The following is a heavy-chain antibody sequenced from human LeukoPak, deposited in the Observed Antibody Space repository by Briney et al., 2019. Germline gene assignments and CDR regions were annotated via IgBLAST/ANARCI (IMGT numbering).Heavy chain of an antibody. CDR3: ARAVPMTTVTLNWFDP. CDR1: GGSISSYY. Sequence: PSETLSLTCTVSGGSISSYYWSWIRQPPGKGLEWIGYIYYSGSTNYNPSLTSRVTISVDTSKNQFSLKLSSVTAADTAVYYCARAVPMTTVTLNWFDPWGQGTLVTVSS. J-gene: IGHJ5*02. CDR2: IYYSGST. V-gene: IGHV4-59*01. D-gene: IGHD4-17*01.